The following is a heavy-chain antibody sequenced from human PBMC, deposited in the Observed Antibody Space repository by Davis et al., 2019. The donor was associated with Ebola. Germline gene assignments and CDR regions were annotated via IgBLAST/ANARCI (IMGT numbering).Heavy chain of an antibody. J-gene: IGHJ4*02. D-gene: IGHD6-19*01. CDR3: ARVGSGWYFDY. Sequence: SETLSLTCKVSGGSLSSYFWSWIRQPPGKGLEWIGYIDYRGTTNYNPSLKSRVNMFLDASKSQVSLKVSSVTAADTAVYYCARVGSGWYFDYWGQGTLVTVSS. V-gene: IGHV4-59*01. CDR2: IDYRGTT. CDR1: GGSLSSYF.